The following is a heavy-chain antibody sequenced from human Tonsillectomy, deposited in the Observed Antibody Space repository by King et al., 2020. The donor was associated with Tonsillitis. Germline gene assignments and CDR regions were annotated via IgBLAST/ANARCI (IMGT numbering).Heavy chain of an antibody. CDR1: GFTFSIYG. Sequence: HVQLVESGGGVVQPGRSLRLSCAASGFTFSIYGIHWVRQAPGKGLEWVAVITYDGSNEYYADSVKGRFTISRDNSKNTMYLQMNSLRAEDTAVYYCARGGPPREVFYDSSGRATYWGQGTLVTVSS. CDR2: ITYDGSNE. V-gene: IGHV3-30*04. D-gene: IGHD3-22*01. J-gene: IGHJ4*02. CDR3: ARGGPPREVFYDSSGRATY.